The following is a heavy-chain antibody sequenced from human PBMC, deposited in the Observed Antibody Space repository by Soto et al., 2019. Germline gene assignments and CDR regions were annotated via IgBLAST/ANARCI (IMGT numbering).Heavy chain of an antibody. D-gene: IGHD5-18*01. Sequence: LRLSCAASGFTFSSYGMHWVRQAPGKGLEWVALIWYDGTKQYYADSVKGRFTISRDNSKNTLYVQVNSLRAEDTAVYYCARDGTAMARGYYYYEMDVWGQGTTVTVS. CDR3: ARDGTAMARGYYYYEMDV. CDR1: GFTFSSYG. CDR2: IWYDGTKQ. V-gene: IGHV3-33*01. J-gene: IGHJ6*02.